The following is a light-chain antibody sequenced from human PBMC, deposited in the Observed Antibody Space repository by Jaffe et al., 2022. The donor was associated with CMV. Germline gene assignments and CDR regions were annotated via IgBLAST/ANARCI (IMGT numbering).Light chain of an antibody. CDR2: WAS. CDR1: QSVLRSSNNKNW. V-gene: IGKV4-1*01. J-gene: IGKJ2*01. CDR3: QQYYNFRYT. Sequence: DIVMTQSPDSLAVSLGERATINCKSTQSVLRSSNNKNWFGWYQQKPGQPPRLLISWASVRESGVPDRFNGSGSGTDFTLTISSLQAEDVAVYYCQQYYNFRYTFGQGTKVEI.